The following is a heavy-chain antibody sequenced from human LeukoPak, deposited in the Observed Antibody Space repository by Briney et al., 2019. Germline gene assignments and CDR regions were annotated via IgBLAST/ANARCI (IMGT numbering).Heavy chain of an antibody. CDR3: ARDERAGSGWYFVY. CDR2: ISYSSSTI. Sequence: GGSLRLSCAASGFTFSSYSMNWVRQAPGKGLEWVSYISYSSSTIYYADSVKGRFTISRDNAKNSLYLQMTRLREEYTAVYYCARDERAGSGWYFVYWGQGTLVTVSS. J-gene: IGHJ4*02. D-gene: IGHD6-19*01. V-gene: IGHV3-48*02. CDR1: GFTFSSYS.